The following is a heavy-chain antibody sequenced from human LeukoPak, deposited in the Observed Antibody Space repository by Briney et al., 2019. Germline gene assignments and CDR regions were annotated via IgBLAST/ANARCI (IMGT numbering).Heavy chain of an antibody. V-gene: IGHV4-59*08. J-gene: IGHJ4*02. CDR2: IYYSGST. CDR1: GGSISSYY. CDR3: ARQANDYGDYVGVNVDY. D-gene: IGHD4-17*01. Sequence: SETLSLTCTVSGGSISSYYWSWIRQPPGKGLEGIGYIYYSGSTNYNPSLKSRVTISVDTSKNQFSLKLSSVTAADTAVYYCARQANDYGDYVGVNVDYWGQGTLVTVSS.